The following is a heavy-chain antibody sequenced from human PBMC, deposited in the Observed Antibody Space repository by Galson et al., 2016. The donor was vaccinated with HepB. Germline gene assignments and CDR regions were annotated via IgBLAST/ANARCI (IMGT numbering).Heavy chain of an antibody. CDR1: GFTFSSYG. V-gene: IGHV3-74*01. CDR2: INSDGSTT. Sequence: SLRLSCAASGFTFSSYGMHWVRQAPGKGLVWVSRINSDGSTTHYADSVKGRFTISRDNAKNTLYLQMNNLRSEDTAVYYCANLGTNSTWGQGTQVTVSS. D-gene: IGHD1-7*01. CDR3: ANLGTNST. J-gene: IGHJ5*02.